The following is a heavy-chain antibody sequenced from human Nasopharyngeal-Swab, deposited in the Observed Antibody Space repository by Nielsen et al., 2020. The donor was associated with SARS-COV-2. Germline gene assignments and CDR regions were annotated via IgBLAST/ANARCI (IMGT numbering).Heavy chain of an antibody. V-gene: IGHV1-18*01. CDR2: ISAYNGNT. Sequence: ASVKVSCKASGYTFTSYGISWVRQAPGQGLEWMGWISAYNGNTNYAQKLQGRVTMTTDTSTSTAYMELRSLRSDDTAVYYCARNVREITIFGVVTRGDYWGQGTLVTVSS. CDR1: GYTFTSYG. CDR3: ARNVREITIFGVVTRGDY. J-gene: IGHJ4*02. D-gene: IGHD3-3*01.